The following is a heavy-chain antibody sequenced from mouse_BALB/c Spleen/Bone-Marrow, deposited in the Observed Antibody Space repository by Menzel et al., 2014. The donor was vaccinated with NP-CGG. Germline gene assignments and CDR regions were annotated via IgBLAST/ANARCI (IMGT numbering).Heavy chain of an antibody. J-gene: IGHJ2*01. CDR3: ARSGSSSGYFDY. D-gene: IGHD1-1*01. V-gene: IGHV5-17*02. Sequence: VQVVESGGGLVQPGGSRKLSCAASGFTLSSFGMHWVRQAPEKRLEWVAYISSGSSTIYYADTVMGRFTISRDNPKNTLFLQMTSLRSEDTAMYYCARSGSSSGYFDYWGQGTTLTVSS. CDR2: ISSGSSTI. CDR1: GFTLSSFG.